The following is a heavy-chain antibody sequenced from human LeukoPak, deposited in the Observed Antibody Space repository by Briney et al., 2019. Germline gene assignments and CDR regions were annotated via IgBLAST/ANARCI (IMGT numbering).Heavy chain of an antibody. CDR3: ARAWELKRELYYYYYMDV. CDR2: IKQDGSEK. CDR1: GFTFSSYA. J-gene: IGHJ6*03. V-gene: IGHV3-7*01. D-gene: IGHD1-26*01. Sequence: GGSLRLSCAASGFTFSSYAMSWVRQAPGKGLEWVANIKQDGSEKYYVDSVKGRFTISRDNAKNSLYLQMNSLRAEDTAVYYCARAWELKRELYYYYYMDVWGKGTTVTVSS.